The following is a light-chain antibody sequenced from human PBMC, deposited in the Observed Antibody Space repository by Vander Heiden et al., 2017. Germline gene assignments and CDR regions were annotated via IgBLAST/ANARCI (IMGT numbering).Light chain of an antibody. CDR2: AAS. Sequence: IQLTQSPSSLSASVGDRVTITCRASQGISSYLAWYQQKPGKAPKLLIYAASTLQSGVPSRFSGSGYGTDFTLTISSRQPEDFATYYCQQLNSYPPWTFGQGTKVEIK. CDR3: QQLNSYPPWT. CDR1: QGISSY. V-gene: IGKV1-9*01. J-gene: IGKJ1*01.